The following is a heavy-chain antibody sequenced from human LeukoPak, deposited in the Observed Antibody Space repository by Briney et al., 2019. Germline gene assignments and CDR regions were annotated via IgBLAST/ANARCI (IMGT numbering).Heavy chain of an antibody. Sequence: GGSLRLSCAASGFTFSSYNMNWVRQAPGQGLEWVSYISGSSNTIYYADSVKGRFTISRDNAKNSLSLQMNSLRDEDTAIYYCARDSGTWIPVPALDNWGQGTLVTVSS. J-gene: IGHJ4*02. D-gene: IGHD1-14*01. CDR2: ISGSSNTI. CDR3: ARDSGTWIPVPALDN. CDR1: GFTFSSYN. V-gene: IGHV3-48*02.